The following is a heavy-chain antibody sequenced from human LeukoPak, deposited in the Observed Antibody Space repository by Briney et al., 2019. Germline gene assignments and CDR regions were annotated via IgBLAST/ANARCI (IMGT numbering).Heavy chain of an antibody. D-gene: IGHD4/OR15-4a*01. V-gene: IGHV4-39*01. CDR1: GGSISSRSYY. CDR3: ARKVRPDYSRFDY. Sequence: SVTLSLTCTVSGGSISSRSYYWGWIRQPPGKGLEWIGNMYYSGNTYYNPSLKSRVTISVDTSKNQFSLKLSSVTAADTAVYYCARKVRPDYSRFDYWGQGTWSPSPQ. CDR2: MYYSGNT. J-gene: IGHJ4*02.